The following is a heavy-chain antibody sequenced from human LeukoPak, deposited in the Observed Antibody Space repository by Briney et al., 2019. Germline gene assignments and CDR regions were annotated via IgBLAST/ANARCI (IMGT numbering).Heavy chain of an antibody. J-gene: IGHJ4*02. V-gene: IGHV3-9*01. CDR1: GFSFEEYG. Sequence: GGSLRLSCAASGFSFEEYGMHWVRQSPGRGLEWVSSITWNSGNKGYADSVKGRFTISRDNANNSLYLQMKNLRTEDTATYYCVKDTGIVVAGLFDYWGQGTLVTVSS. CDR2: ITWNSGNK. D-gene: IGHD6-19*01. CDR3: VKDTGIVVAGLFDY.